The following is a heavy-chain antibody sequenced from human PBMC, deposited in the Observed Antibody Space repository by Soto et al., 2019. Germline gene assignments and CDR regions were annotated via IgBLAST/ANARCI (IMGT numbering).Heavy chain of an antibody. V-gene: IGHV4-39*01. CDR1: GGSISSSSYY. J-gene: IGHJ4*02. D-gene: IGHD4-17*01. CDR3: ARLTPWDYDY. Sequence: SETLSLTCTVSGGSISSSSYYWGWIRQPPGKGLEWIGSIYYSGSTYYNPSLKSRVTISVDTSKNQFSLKLSSVTAADTAVYYCARLTPWDYDYWGQGTLVTVSS. CDR2: IYYSGST.